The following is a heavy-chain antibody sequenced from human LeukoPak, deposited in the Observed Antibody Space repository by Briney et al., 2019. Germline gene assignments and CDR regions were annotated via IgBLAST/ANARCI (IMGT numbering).Heavy chain of an antibody. J-gene: IGHJ4*02. D-gene: IGHD2-15*01. CDR1: GFTFSSYA. CDR3: AKRIGGVNSFDH. Sequence: GGSLRLSCAASGFTFSSYAMSWVRQAPGRGREWVSAIRDSGHSTYYADSVKGRFTISRDNSKTPLYLQMNSLRAEDTAVYYCAKRIGGVNSFDHWGQGTLVTVSS. V-gene: IGHV3-23*01. CDR2: IRDSGHST.